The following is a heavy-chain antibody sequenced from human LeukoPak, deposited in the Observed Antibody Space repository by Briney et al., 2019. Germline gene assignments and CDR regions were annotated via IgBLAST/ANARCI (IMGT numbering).Heavy chain of an antibody. CDR1: GFTVSSNY. CDR2: IYSGGST. J-gene: IGHJ3*02. Sequence: GGSLRLSCAASGFTVSSNYMSWVRQAPGKGLEWVSVIYSGGSTYYADSVKGRFTISRDNSKNTLYLQMNSLRAEDTAVYYCARNEHCSSTSCHSFGAFDIWGQGTMVTVSS. D-gene: IGHD2-2*02. CDR3: ARNEHCSSTSCHSFGAFDI. V-gene: IGHV3-53*01.